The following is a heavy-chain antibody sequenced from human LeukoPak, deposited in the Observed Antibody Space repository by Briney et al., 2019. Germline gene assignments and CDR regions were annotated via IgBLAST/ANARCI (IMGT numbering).Heavy chain of an antibody. D-gene: IGHD6-19*01. Sequence: SETLSLTCTVSGGSISSSSYYWGWIRQPPGKGLEWIGSIYYSGSTYYNPSLKSRVTISLDKSKNQFSLKLTSVTAADTAVYYCVKAAVAVDYWGQGTLVTVSS. CDR2: IYYSGST. CDR1: GGSISSSSYY. J-gene: IGHJ4*02. V-gene: IGHV4-39*07. CDR3: VKAAVAVDY.